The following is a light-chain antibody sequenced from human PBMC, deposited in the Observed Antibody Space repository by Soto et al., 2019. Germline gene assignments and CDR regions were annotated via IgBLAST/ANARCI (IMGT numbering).Light chain of an antibody. Sequence: QSVLTQPPSASGTPGQRVTISCSGSSSNIGSNTVNWYQQLPGTAPKLLIYSNNQRPSGVPDRFSGSKSGTSTSLAISGLQTEDEADYYCAAWDDSLNAVFFGRGTKLTVL. CDR1: SSNIGSNT. J-gene: IGLJ2*01. CDR2: SNN. CDR3: AAWDDSLNAVF. V-gene: IGLV1-44*01.